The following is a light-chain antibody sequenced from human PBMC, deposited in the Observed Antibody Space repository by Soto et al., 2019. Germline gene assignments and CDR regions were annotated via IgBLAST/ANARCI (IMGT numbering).Light chain of an antibody. CDR1: SSDIGDYNY. J-gene: IGLJ1*01. CDR2: EVS. Sequence: QSALTQPPSASGSLGQSVTISCTGTSSDIGDYNYVSWYQQHAGKAPKVMIYEVSQRPSGVPDRFSGSKSGNTASLTVSGLQAEDEADYYCCSYTSSTTYVFGTGTKLTVL. CDR3: CSYTSSTTYV. V-gene: IGLV2-8*01.